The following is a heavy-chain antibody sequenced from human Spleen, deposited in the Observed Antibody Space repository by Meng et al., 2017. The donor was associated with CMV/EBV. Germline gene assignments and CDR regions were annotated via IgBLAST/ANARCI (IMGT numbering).Heavy chain of an antibody. V-gene: IGHV3-74*01. CDR2: INSDGSSP. CDR3: ARGSRVTMIVVAPSG. D-gene: IGHD3-22*01. J-gene: IGHJ4*02. Sequence: GGSLRLSCAASGFTFSSYWMHWVRQAPGKGLVWVSRINSDGSSPSYADSVKGRFTISRDNAKNTLYLQMNSLRAEDTAVYYCARGSRVTMIVVAPSGWGQGTLVTVSS. CDR1: GFTFSSYW.